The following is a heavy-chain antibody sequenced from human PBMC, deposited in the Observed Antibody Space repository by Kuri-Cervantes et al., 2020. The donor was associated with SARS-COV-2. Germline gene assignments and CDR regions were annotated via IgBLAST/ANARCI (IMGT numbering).Heavy chain of an antibody. D-gene: IGHD6-19*01. J-gene: IGHJ4*02. Sequence: GGSLRLSCKGSGYNFASSTYWISWVRQKPGKGLEWMGRVDPTDSYTNYSPSFHGHVTIALDKSINTAYLQWNSLRASDSAMYYCARHFQSGVAEDCWGQGTLVTVSS. V-gene: IGHV5-10-1*01. CDR1: GYNFASSTYW. CDR2: VDPTDSYT. CDR3: ARHFQSGVAEDC.